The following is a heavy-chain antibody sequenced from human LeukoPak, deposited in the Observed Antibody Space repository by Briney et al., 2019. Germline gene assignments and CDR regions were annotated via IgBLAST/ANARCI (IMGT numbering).Heavy chain of an antibody. D-gene: IGHD2-8*01. V-gene: IGHV3-23*01. J-gene: IGHJ5*02. CDR2: ISASGGDT. CDR1: GLSFSTYS. CDR3: AKDVRRCNGACT. Sequence: GGSLRLPCAASGLSFSTYSFSWVRQAPGKGLEWVSGISASGGDTFYADSVKGRFTISRDNAKNTLSLQMNSLRVEDTAIYYCAKDVRRCNGACTWGQGTLVTVSS.